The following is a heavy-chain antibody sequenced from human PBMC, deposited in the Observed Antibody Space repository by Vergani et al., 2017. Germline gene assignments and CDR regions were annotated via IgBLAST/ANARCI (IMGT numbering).Heavy chain of an antibody. CDR1: GGSISSYY. CDR2: IYYSGST. Sequence: QVQLQESGPGLVKPSETLSLTCTVSGGSISSYYWSWIRQPPGKGLEWIGYIYYSGSTNYNPSLKSRVTISVDTSKNQFSLKLSSVTAADTAVYYSARESTYYYDSSGSAFDIWGQGTMVTVSS. D-gene: IGHD3-22*01. J-gene: IGHJ3*02. CDR3: ARESTYYYDSSGSAFDI. V-gene: IGHV4-59*01.